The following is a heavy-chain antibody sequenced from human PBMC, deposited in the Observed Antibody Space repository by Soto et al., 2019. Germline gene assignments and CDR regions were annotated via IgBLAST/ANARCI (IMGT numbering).Heavy chain of an antibody. D-gene: IGHD2-21*01. CDR2: VSHSGNT. CDR3: ARAKFASTLWHQFDI. Sequence: SETLSPTCTVAGGSFTGHFWSWVRQPPGKGLEWIGEVSHSGNTKYYPSLRSRVTLSGDSSKNQISLALTSVTAADTAVYYCARAKFASTLWHQFDIWGQGTLVTVSS. CDR1: GGSFTGHF. J-gene: IGHJ4*02. V-gene: IGHV4-34*01.